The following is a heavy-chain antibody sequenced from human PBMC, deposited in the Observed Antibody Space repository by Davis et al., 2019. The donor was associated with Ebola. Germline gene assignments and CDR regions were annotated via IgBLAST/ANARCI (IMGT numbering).Heavy chain of an antibody. V-gene: IGHV1-24*01. CDR3: PVGRQDGCFDY. CDR2: FEPKYGET. CDR1: SDILFKLS. Sequence: ASSMIFCYVASDILFKLSVHWLLQPPGKGLEWRVTFEPKYGETISAQTFAGRLTFTDDTSTDTAYMELSSLRSKDTAKYYCPVGRQDGCFDYWCQGTLVTVSS. D-gene: IGHD3-10*01. J-gene: IGHJ4*02.